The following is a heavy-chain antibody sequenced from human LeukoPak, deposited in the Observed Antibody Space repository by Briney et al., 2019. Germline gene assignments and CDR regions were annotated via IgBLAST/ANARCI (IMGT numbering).Heavy chain of an antibody. CDR1: GYSISSGYY. Sequence: PSETLSLTCAVSGYSISSGYYWGWIRQPPGKGLEWIGCIYHSGSTYYNPSLKSRVTISVDTSKNQFSLKLSSVTAADTAVYYCARALSYYYGSGSYYHDYWGQGTLVTVSS. J-gene: IGHJ4*02. CDR2: IYHSGST. V-gene: IGHV4-38-2*01. CDR3: ARALSYYYGSGSYYHDY. D-gene: IGHD3-10*01.